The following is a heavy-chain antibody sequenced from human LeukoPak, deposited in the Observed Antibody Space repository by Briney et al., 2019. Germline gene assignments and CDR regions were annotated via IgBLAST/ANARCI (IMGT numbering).Heavy chain of an antibody. D-gene: IGHD3-22*01. CDR2: IYYSGST. CDR1: GGSISSYY. Sequence: PSETLSLTCTVSGGSISSYYWSWIRQPPGKGLEWIANIYYSGSTNYNPSLRSRVTISVDTSKNQFSLKLTSVTAADTAVYFCARNGPHYYDNSGYLDYWGQGTLVIVSS. V-gene: IGHV4-59*01. J-gene: IGHJ4*02. CDR3: ARNGPHYYDNSGYLDY.